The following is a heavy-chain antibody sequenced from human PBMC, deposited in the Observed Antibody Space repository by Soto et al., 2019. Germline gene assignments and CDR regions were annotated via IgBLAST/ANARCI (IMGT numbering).Heavy chain of an antibody. CDR2: IIPILGIA. V-gene: IGHV1-69*08. D-gene: IGHD3-22*01. CDR3: ARDFVYDSSGYIPPWFDP. J-gene: IGHJ5*02. Sequence: QVQLVQSGAEVKKPGSSVKVSCKASGGTFSSYTISWVRQAPGQGLEWMGRIIPILGIANYAQKFQGRVTITADKSTSTAYMELSSLRSEDTAVYYCARDFVYDSSGYIPPWFDPWGQGTLVTVSS. CDR1: GGTFSSYT.